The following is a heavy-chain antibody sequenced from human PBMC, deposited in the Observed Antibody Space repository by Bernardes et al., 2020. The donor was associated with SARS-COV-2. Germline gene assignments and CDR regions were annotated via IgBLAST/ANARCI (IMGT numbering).Heavy chain of an antibody. J-gene: IGHJ6*02. V-gene: IGHV4-59*01. CDR2: INYSGNT. D-gene: IGHD6-13*01. CDR3: ARDVFLGSSWDQSYYGMDV. CDR1: GGSIGSYY. Sequence: SETLSLTCKVSGGSIGSYYWSWIRQPPGKGLEWIGSINYSGNTNHNPALRSRAIIGIDTSKSQFSLRLNSVTAADAAVYYCARDVFLGSSWDQSYYGMDVWGQGTTVTVSS.